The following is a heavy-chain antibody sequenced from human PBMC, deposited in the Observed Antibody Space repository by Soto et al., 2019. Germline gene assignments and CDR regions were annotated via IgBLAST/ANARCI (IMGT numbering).Heavy chain of an antibody. J-gene: IGHJ1*01. D-gene: IGHD6-19*01. V-gene: IGHV3-23*01. Sequence: GGSLRLSCAASGFTFSSYSMNWVRQAPGKGLEWVSAISGSGGSTYYADSVKGRFTISRDNSKNTLYLQMNSLRAEDTAVYYCPGIAVAGTLGYFQHWGQGTLVTVSS. CDR2: ISGSGGST. CDR1: GFTFSSYS. CDR3: PGIAVAGTLGYFQH.